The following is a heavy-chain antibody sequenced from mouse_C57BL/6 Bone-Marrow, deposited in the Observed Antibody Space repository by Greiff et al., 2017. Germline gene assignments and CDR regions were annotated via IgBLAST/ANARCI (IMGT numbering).Heavy chain of an antibody. V-gene: IGHV1-59*01. CDR3: AGSYYGSRVYAMDY. Sequence: QVQLQQPGAELVRPGTSVKLSCKASGYTFTSYWMHWVKQRPGQGLEWIGVIDPSDSYTNYNQKFKGKDTLTVDTSSSTSYMQLSRLTSEDSAVYYCAGSYYGSRVYAMDYWGQGTTVTVSS. CDR2: IDPSDSYT. J-gene: IGHJ4*01. D-gene: IGHD1-1*01. CDR1: GYTFTSYW.